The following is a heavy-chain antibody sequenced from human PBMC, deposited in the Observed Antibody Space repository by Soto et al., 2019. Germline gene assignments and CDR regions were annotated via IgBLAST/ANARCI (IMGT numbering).Heavy chain of an antibody. J-gene: IGHJ4*02. D-gene: IGHD5-12*01. Sequence: AASVKVSCKASGYTFTSYAMHWVRQAPGQRLEWMGWINAGNGNTKYSQKFQGRVTITRDTSASTAYMELSSLRSEDTAVYYCASSIVATDETLDYWGQGTLVTVSS. CDR3: ASSIVATDETLDY. CDR1: GYTFTSYA. V-gene: IGHV1-3*01. CDR2: INAGNGNT.